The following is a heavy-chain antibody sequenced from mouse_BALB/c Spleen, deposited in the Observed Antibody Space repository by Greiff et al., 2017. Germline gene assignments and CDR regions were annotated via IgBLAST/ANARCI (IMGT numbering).Heavy chain of an antibody. CDR1: GFTFSSYT. Sequence: DVQLVESGGGLVQPGGSLKLSCAASGFTFSSYTMSWVRQTPEKRLEWVAYISNGGGSTYYPDTVKGRFTISRDNAKNTLYLQMSSLKSEDTAMYYCTNYYGYGDWFAYWGQGTLVTVSA. D-gene: IGHD2-14*01. J-gene: IGHJ3*01. V-gene: IGHV5-12-2*01. CDR2: ISNGGGST. CDR3: TNYYGYGDWFAY.